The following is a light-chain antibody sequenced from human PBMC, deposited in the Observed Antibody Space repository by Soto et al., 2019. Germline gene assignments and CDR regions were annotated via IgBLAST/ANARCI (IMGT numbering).Light chain of an antibody. CDR3: QQYGSSPRT. V-gene: IGKV3-20*01. CDR2: GAS. Sequence: EIVLTQSPGTLSLSPGERATLSCRASQSVSFSYVAWYQQKPGQAPRLLIYGASSRATGIPDRFSGSGSGTDFTLTISSLEPEDFAVYYWQQYGSSPRTFGQGTKLEIE. J-gene: IGKJ2*01. CDR1: QSVSFSY.